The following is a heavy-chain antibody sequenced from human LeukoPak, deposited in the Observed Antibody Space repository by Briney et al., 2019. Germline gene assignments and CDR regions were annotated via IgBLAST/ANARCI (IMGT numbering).Heavy chain of an antibody. CDR1: GFTFSNFA. V-gene: IGHV3-23*01. Sequence: PGGSLRLSCAASGFTFSNFAMRWVRQAPGKGLEWVSSISGSGRSTYYAESVKGRFTISRDNSKNTLDPHMYSLRAEDTAVYYCAKDSALWGQGTLVTVAS. J-gene: IGHJ4*02. D-gene: IGHD3-10*01. CDR2: ISGSGRST. CDR3: AKDSAL.